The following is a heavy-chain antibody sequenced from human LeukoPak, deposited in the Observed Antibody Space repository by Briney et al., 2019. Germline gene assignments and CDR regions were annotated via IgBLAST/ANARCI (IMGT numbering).Heavy chain of an antibody. J-gene: IGHJ6*03. Sequence: PSETLSLTCTVSGGSISSYYWSWLRQPPGKGLEWIGYIYYSGSTNYNPSLKSRVTISVASSKNQFSLKLSSVTAADTAVYYCARVGGGNSGFRYYYYYMDVWGKGTTVTVSS. V-gene: IGHV4-59*01. CDR1: GGSISSYY. CDR2: IYYSGST. D-gene: IGHD4-23*01. CDR3: ARVGGGNSGFRYYYYYMDV.